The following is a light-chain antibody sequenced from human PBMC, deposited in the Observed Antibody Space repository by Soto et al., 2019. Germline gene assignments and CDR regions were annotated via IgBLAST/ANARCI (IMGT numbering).Light chain of an antibody. J-gene: IGKJ2*01. CDR1: QYIRIS. Sequence: DIQMTQSPSSLSAFVGDRVTITCRASQYIRISLNCYQQKPGKAPKLLVYAATTLHSGVPSRFSGSGAGTDFTLTINSLQPEDFATYYCQQGYNSPYTFGQGTNLG. CDR3: QQGYNSPYT. V-gene: IGKV1-39*01. CDR2: AAT.